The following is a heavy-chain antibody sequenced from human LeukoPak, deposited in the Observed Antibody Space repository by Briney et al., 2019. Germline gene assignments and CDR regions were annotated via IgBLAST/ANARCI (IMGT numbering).Heavy chain of an antibody. CDR3: ARRSRDGYNYRKYYFDY. CDR2: IGSSGSTI. D-gene: IGHD5-24*01. V-gene: IGHV3-48*03. CDR1: GFAFSSYE. Sequence: GGSLRLSCAASGFAFSSYEMNWVRQAPGKGLEWVSYIGSSGSTIYYADSVKGRFTISRDNAKNSLYLQMNSLRAEDTAVYYCARRSRDGYNYRKYYFDYWGQGTLVTVSS. J-gene: IGHJ4*02.